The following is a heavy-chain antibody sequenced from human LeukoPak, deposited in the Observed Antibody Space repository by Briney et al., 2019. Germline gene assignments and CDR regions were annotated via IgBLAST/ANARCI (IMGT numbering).Heavy chain of an antibody. D-gene: IGHD3-10*01. Sequence: GGSLRLSCAASGFTFSGRWMSWVRQAPGKGPEWVANIKQDGSENHYVDSVKGRFTISRVNAKNSLYLQMNSLRVEDTAVYYCALYTYGYSFDYWGQGALVIVSS. CDR2: IKQDGSEN. CDR1: GFTFSGRW. CDR3: ALYTYGYSFDY. V-gene: IGHV3-7*03. J-gene: IGHJ4*02.